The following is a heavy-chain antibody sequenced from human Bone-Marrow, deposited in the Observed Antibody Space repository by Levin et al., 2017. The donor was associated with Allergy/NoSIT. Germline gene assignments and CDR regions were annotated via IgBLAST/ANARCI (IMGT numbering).Heavy chain of an antibody. CDR2: INHSGST. CDR3: AKTTVVVVPAAIRSHYGMDV. D-gene: IGHD2-2*02. V-gene: IGHV4-34*01. J-gene: IGHJ6*02. CDR1: GGSFSGYY. Sequence: SETLSLTCAVYGGSFSGYYWSWIRQPPGKGLEWIGEINHSGSTNYNPSLKSRVTISVDTSKNQFSLKLSSVTAADTAVYYCAKTTVVVVPAAIRSHYGMDVWGQGTTVTVSS.